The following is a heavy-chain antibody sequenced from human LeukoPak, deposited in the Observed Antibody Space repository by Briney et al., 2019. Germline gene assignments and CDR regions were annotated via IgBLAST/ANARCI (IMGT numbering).Heavy chain of an antibody. CDR2: IYTSGST. CDR1: GGSISSYY. Sequence: SETLSLTCTVSGGSISSYYWSWIRQPAGKGLEWIGRIYTSGSTNYNPSLKSRVTMSVDTSKNQFSLKLSSVTAADTAVYYCAREEIAARTFNWFDPWGQGTLVTVSS. D-gene: IGHD6-6*01. J-gene: IGHJ5*02. CDR3: AREEIAARTFNWFDP. V-gene: IGHV4-4*07.